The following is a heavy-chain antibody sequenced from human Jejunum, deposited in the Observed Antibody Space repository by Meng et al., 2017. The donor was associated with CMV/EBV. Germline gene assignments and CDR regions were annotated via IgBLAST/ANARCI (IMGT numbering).Heavy chain of an antibody. CDR1: GFTFSSYW. J-gene: IGHJ4*02. CDR3: ATAGDYRFDY. D-gene: IGHD4-17*01. V-gene: IGHV3-74*01. Sequence: LSCAAPGFTFSSYWMHWVRQAPGKGLVWVSRISNGGTTIDYADSVKGRFTISRDDAKNTLYLQMDSLRVEDTAIYYCATAGDYRFDYGGQGTLVTVSS. CDR2: ISNGGTTI.